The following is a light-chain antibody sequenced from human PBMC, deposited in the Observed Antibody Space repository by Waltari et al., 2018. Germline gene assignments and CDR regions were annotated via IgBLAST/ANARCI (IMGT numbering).Light chain of an antibody. CDR3: QQFDTFPLT. CDR1: QAISSW. J-gene: IGKJ5*01. Sequence: DIQMTQSPSSVSASVVDRVTIPCRASQAISSWLAWYQQKPGKAPKLLIYAASSLQSGVPSRFSGSGFGTDFTLTISSLQPEDFATYFCQQFDTFPLTFGQGTRLEIK. CDR2: AAS. V-gene: IGKV1-12*01.